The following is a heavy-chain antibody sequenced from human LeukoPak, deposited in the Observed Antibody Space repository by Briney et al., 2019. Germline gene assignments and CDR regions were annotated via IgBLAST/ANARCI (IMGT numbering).Heavy chain of an antibody. CDR3: ARRGRDNWFDS. CDR2: IANSGAIT. CDR1: GLTFSTYA. J-gene: IGHJ5*01. Sequence: GGSLRLSCAASGLTFSTYAMNWVRQAPGKGLEWVSGIANSGAITYYADSVKGRGNISRDNSNNTLYLQINSLRAEDTALYYCARRGRDNWFDSWGQGTLVTVSS. V-gene: IGHV3-23*01.